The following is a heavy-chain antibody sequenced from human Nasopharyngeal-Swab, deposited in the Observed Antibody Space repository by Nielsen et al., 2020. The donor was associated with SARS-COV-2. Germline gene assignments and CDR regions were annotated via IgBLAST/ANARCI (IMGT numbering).Heavy chain of an antibody. CDR2: IYDSGST. J-gene: IGHJ4*02. V-gene: IGHV4-59*01. Sequence: SETLSLTCTVSGGSISSYYWSWIRQPPGKGLEWIGYIYDSGSTNYNPSLKSRVTISVDTSKNQFSLKLSSVTAADTAVYYCARERVTDKYFDYWGQGTLVTVSS. CDR1: GGSISSYY. D-gene: IGHD2-21*02. CDR3: ARERVTDKYFDY.